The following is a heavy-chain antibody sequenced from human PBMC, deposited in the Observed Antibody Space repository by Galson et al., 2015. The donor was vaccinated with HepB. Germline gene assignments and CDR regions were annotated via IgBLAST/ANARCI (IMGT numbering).Heavy chain of an antibody. CDR1: GFTFINYW. CDR3: VRVGSGGGNVFSY. Sequence: SLRLSCAASGFTFINYWMHWVRQVPGKGLVWVSRINSDGSSTSYADSVKGRFTISRDNAKNTLYLQMNSLGAEDTAVYYCVRVGSGGGNVFSYWGQGTLVTVSS. D-gene: IGHD4-23*01. J-gene: IGHJ4*02. CDR2: INSDGSST. V-gene: IGHV3-74*01.